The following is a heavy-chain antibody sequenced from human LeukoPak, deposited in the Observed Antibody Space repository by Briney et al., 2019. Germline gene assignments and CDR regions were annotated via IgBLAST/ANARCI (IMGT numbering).Heavy chain of an antibody. V-gene: IGHV4-4*07. CDR1: GGSISSYY. CDR3: ARTRYGSGSYYYFDY. CDR2: IYTSGST. D-gene: IGHD3-10*01. J-gene: IGHJ4*02. Sequence: PSETLSLTCTVSGGSISSYYWSWIRQPGGKGLEWIGRIYTSGSTNYNPSLKSRVTMSVDTSKNQFSLKLSSVTAADTAVYYCARTRYGSGSYYYFDYWGQGTLVTVSS.